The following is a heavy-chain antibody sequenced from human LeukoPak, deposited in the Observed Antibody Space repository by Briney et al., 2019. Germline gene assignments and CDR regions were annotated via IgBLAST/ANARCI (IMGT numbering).Heavy chain of an antibody. CDR3: ARGKIDAFDI. V-gene: IGHV3-23*01. J-gene: IGHJ3*02. CDR1: GFTFSSYG. CDR2: ISGSGGST. Sequence: PGGSLRLSCAASGFTFSSYGMSWVRQAPGKGLEWVSAISGSGGSTYYADSVKGRFTISRDNAKNSLYLQMNSLRAEDTAVYYCARGKIDAFDIWGQGTMVTVSS.